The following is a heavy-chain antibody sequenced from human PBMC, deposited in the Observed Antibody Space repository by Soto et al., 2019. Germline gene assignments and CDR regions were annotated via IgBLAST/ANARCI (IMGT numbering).Heavy chain of an antibody. CDR1: GGSFRGFY. CDR2: INHVGIT. V-gene: IGHV4-34*01. D-gene: IGHD3-3*01. Sequence: QVQLQQWGAGLLKPSETLSLTCAVSGGSFRGFYWTWIRQSPGKGLEWLGDINHVGITNYNPSLKSRVRNPVDTSKSQFSLKLSSVTAADTAVYYCARAHDFWGGRQQPIDSWGQGTLVTVSS. CDR3: ARAHDFWGGRQQPIDS. J-gene: IGHJ4*02.